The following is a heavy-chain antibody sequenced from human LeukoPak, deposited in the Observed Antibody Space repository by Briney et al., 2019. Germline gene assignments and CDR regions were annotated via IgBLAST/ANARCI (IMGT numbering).Heavy chain of an antibody. CDR2: INSDGSIT. J-gene: IGHJ4*02. V-gene: IGHV3-74*01. Sequence: GGSLRLSCAASGFTFSGYWMHWVRQAPGKGLVWVSRINSDGSITSYADSVKGRITISRDNAKNTLYLQMISLRAEDTAVYYCAKSGYDSKFDSWGQGTLVTVSS. CDR3: AKSGYDSKFDS. CDR1: GFTFSGYW. D-gene: IGHD5-12*01.